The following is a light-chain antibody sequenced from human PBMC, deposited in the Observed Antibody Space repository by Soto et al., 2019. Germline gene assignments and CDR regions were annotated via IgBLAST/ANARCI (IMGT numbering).Light chain of an antibody. CDR1: QSVSSN. CDR3: QQYNTWPPYT. V-gene: IGKV3-15*01. CDR2: GAS. J-gene: IGKJ2*01. Sequence: ELVMTQSPATLSVSPGEGATLSCRASQSVSSNLAWYQQKPGQAPRLLIYGASTRATGIPVRFSGSGSGTEFTLTISSLQSEDFAVYYCQQYNTWPPYTFGQGTKLEIK.